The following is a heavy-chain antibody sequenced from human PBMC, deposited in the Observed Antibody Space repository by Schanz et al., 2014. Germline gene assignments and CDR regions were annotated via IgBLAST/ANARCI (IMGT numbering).Heavy chain of an antibody. CDR2: MNESHSTI. Sequence: EVQLVESGGGLVQPGGSLRLSCAASGFSFSSYAMGWVRQARGKGLEWVSAMNESHSTIYYADSVRGRFTISRDNAKNTLYLQMTSLRAEDTAVYYCAKAADWPVTRFDPWGQGTLVTVSS. V-gene: IGHV3-23*04. J-gene: IGHJ5*02. CDR1: GFSFSSYA. D-gene: IGHD3-9*01. CDR3: AKAADWPVTRFDP.